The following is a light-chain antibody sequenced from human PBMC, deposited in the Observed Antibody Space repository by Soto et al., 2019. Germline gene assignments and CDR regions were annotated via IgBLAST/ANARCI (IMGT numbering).Light chain of an antibody. CDR2: GAS. CDR3: QQYNDWPT. CDR1: QSVSSN. J-gene: IGKJ1*01. Sequence: NVLTQSPGTLSLSPGERATLSCRASQSVSSNNLAWYQQKPGQAPRLLIYGASTRATGIPARFSGSGSGTEFTLTISSLQSEDFAVYYCQQYNDWPTFGQGTKVDIK. V-gene: IGKV3-15*01.